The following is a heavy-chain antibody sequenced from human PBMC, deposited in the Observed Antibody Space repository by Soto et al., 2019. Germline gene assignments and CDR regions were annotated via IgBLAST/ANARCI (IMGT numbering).Heavy chain of an antibody. D-gene: IGHD3-22*01. CDR3: TKEHISGYYTRENYFDY. V-gene: IGHV3-15*07. CDR1: GFTFSNAW. CDR2: IKSKTDGGTT. Sequence: GGSLRLSCAASGFTFSNAWMNWVRQAPGKGLEWVGRIKSKTDGGTTDYAAPVKGRFTISRDDSKNKLYLQMNRLKTEDTAVYYCTKEHISGYYTRENYFDYWGQLTLVPVSS. J-gene: IGHJ4*02.